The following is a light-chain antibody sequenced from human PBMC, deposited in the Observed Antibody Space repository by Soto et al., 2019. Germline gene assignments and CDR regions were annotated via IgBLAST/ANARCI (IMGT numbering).Light chain of an antibody. Sequence: DIQMTQSPSSLSASVGDRVTITCRASQAITDDLGWYQQKPGKAPKRLIYAASSLQSGVPSRFSGSGSGTEFTLPISSLQPEDFANYYCLQLNSYPYTFGQGNQVEIK. CDR1: QAITDD. V-gene: IGKV1-17*01. J-gene: IGKJ2*01. CDR2: AAS. CDR3: LQLNSYPYT.